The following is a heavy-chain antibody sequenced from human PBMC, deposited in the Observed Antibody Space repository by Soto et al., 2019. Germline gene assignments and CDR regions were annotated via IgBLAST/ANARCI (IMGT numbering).Heavy chain of an antibody. CDR3: ARSIVVVTALDY. CDR2: IIPMFGTP. J-gene: IGHJ4*02. V-gene: IGHV1-69*13. Sequence: SVKVSCKASGGTFRSYGISWVRQAPGQGLEWMGGIIPMFGTPNYAQKFQGRMTITADESTSTAYMELSSLRSEDTAVYYCARSIVVVTALDYWGQGTLVTVSS. D-gene: IGHD2-21*02. CDR1: GGTFRSYG.